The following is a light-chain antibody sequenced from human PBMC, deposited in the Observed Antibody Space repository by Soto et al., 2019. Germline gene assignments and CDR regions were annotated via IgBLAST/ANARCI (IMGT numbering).Light chain of an antibody. CDR2: GNS. J-gene: IGLJ3*02. CDR3: QSYDSSLSGAWV. Sequence: QSVLTQPPSVSGAPGQRVTISCTGSSSNIGAGYPVHWYQQLPGTAPKLLIYGNSNRPSGVPDRFSGSKSGTSASLAITGLQAEDEADYYCQSYDSSLSGAWVFGGGTKLTVL. V-gene: IGLV1-40*01. CDR1: SSNIGAGYP.